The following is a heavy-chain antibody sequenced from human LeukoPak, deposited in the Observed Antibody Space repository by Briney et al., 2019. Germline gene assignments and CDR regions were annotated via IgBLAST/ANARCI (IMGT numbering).Heavy chain of an antibody. D-gene: IGHD6-13*01. CDR3: ARGGSAYSSSWSTLDH. V-gene: IGHV3-74*01. J-gene: IGHJ4*02. CDR2: INSDASST. CDR1: GFTFSSYW. Sequence: GSLRLSCAASGFTFSSYWMHWVRLAPGKGLVWVSRINSDASSTTFADSVKGRFTISRDNAKNTLFLQMNSLRVEDTAVYYCARGGSAYSSSWSTLDHWGQGTLVTVSS.